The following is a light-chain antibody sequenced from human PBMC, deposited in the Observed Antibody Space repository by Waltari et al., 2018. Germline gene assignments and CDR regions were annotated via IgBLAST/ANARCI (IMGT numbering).Light chain of an antibody. CDR3: ASWDDDLSGVV. Sequence: QSVLTQPPPVSEAPRQRVTLSCSGIRSNTRNTAVNWYQQFPGRAPKLLIYYDDLLPSGVSDRFSGSKSGTSASLAISGRQSEDEAYYYCASWDDDLSGVVFGGGTKLTVL. J-gene: IGLJ2*01. V-gene: IGLV1-36*01. CDR1: RSNTRNTA. CDR2: YDD.